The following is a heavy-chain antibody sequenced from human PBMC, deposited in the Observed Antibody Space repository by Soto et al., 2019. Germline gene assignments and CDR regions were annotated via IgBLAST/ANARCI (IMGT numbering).Heavy chain of an antibody. Sequence: SETLSLTCAVSGGSISGSSFYWGWIRQPPEKGRESIGSIHYSGSTYYNPSLKSRVTMSVDTSKNQVSLKLTSVTAADSAVYYCARQSRGYSVEVDYWGQGTLVTVSS. CDR1: GGSISGSSFY. D-gene: IGHD6-13*01. V-gene: IGHV4-39*01. J-gene: IGHJ4*02. CDR3: ARQSRGYSVEVDY. CDR2: IHYSGST.